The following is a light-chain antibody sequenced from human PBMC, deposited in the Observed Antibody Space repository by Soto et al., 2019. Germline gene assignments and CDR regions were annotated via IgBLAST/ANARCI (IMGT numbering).Light chain of an antibody. CDR3: QHYNNWPPYS. V-gene: IGKV3-15*01. CDR2: SAS. J-gene: IGKJ2*01. CDR1: QTFSSIY. Sequence: EIVLTQSPGTLSLSPGEGATLSCRASQTFSSIYLAWYQQKPGQAPRLLIYSASTRAPGIPARFSGSGSGTEFTLTISSLQSEDFAVYYCQHYNNWPPYSFGQGTKVDIK.